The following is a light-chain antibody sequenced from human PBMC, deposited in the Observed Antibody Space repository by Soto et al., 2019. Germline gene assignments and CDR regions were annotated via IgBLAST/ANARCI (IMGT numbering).Light chain of an antibody. V-gene: IGLV2-11*01. CDR1: SSDVGGYNF. CDR3: CSYAGSYAVV. Sequence: QSVLTQPRSVSGSPGQSVTVSCTGTSSDVGGYNFVSWYQQHPGKAPKLMIYDVTERPSGVPDRFSGSKSGNTASLTISGLKAEDEADYYCCSYAGSYAVVFGGGTKLTVL. J-gene: IGLJ2*01. CDR2: DVT.